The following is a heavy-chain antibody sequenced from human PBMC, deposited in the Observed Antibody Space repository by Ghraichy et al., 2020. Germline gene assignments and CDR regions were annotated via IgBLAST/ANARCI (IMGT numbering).Heavy chain of an antibody. Sequence: GGSLRLSCAASGFTFSSSAMSWVRHIPGKGLEWVSAISSSGDDTYLADSVKGRFTISRDNSKNTLYLQMNSLRAEDTAIYYCAKDSRVAVAGTTVYWGQGTLVTVSS. CDR1: GFTFSSSA. CDR3: AKDSRVAVAGTTVY. D-gene: IGHD6-19*01. V-gene: IGHV3-23*01. J-gene: IGHJ4*02. CDR2: ISSSGDDT.